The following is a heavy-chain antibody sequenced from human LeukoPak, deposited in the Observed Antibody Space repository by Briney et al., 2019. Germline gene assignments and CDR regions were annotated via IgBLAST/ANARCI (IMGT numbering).Heavy chain of an antibody. CDR2: INWNGGST. CDR3: ARGGAAAGRSNAFDI. CDR1: GFTFDDYG. D-gene: IGHD6-13*01. J-gene: IGHJ3*02. Sequence: PGGSLRLSCAASGFTFDDYGMSWVRQAPGKGLEWVSGINWNGGSTGYADSVKGRFTISRDNAKNSLYLQMNSLRAEDTALYYCARGGAAAGRSNAFDIWGQGTMVTVPS. V-gene: IGHV3-20*04.